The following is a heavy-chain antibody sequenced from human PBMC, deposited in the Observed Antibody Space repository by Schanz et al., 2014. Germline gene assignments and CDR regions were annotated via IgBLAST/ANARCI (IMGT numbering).Heavy chain of an antibody. CDR3: AKDIGGAVAAPVYDS. Sequence: DVQLVESGGGLAQPGGSLRLSCVASGFMFTKYAMNWVRQAPGKGLEWVSGISGTGTKTYYADSVKSRFTISRDNSENTVFLQMSSLRADDTALYYCAKDIGGAVAAPVYDSWGQGTLVTVSS. CDR1: GFMFTKYA. D-gene: IGHD2-15*01. V-gene: IGHV3-23*04. CDR2: ISGTGTKT. J-gene: IGHJ4*02.